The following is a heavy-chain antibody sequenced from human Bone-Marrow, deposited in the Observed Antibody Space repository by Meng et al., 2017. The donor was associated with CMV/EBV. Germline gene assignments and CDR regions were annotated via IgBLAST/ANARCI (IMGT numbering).Heavy chain of an antibody. CDR1: GYTFTSYG. Sequence: ASVKVSCKASGYTFTSYGISWVRQAPGQGLEWMGWISAYNGNTNYAQKLQGRVTMTTDTSTSTAYMELRSLRSDDTAVYYCAREWELPSYNWFDPWGQGTLVTVSS. CDR2: ISAYNGNT. V-gene: IGHV1-18*01. D-gene: IGHD1-26*01. CDR3: AREWELPSYNWFDP. J-gene: IGHJ5*02.